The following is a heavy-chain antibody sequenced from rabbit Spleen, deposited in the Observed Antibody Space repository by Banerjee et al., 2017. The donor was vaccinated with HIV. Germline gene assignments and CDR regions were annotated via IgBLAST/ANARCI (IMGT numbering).Heavy chain of an antibody. CDR2: IVPIFGVT. V-gene: IGHV1S7*01. CDR3: VREAGYGGYGPYYLNL. CDR1: GFDFSTYS. Sequence: QLVESGGGLVQPGGSLKLSCKASGFDFSTYSMSWVRQAPGKGLEWIGYIVPIFGVTYYANWVNGRFTISSHNAQNTLYLQLNSLTAADTATYFCVREAGYGGYGPYYLNLWGPGTLVTVS. J-gene: IGHJ4*01. D-gene: IGHD7-1*01.